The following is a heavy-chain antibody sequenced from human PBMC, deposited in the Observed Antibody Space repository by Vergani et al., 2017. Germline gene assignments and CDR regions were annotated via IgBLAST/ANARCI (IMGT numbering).Heavy chain of an antibody. Sequence: EVQLVESGGGLVQPGGSLRLSCAASGFTFSSCSMNWVRQAPGKGLEWVSYISSSSSTIYYADSVKGRFTISRDNAKNSLYLQMNSLRAEDTAVYYCMGYCSSTSCYAGADRAYWGQGTLVTVSS. CDR3: MGYCSSTSCYAGADRAY. D-gene: IGHD2-2*01. J-gene: IGHJ4*02. V-gene: IGHV3-48*01. CDR1: GFTFSSCS. CDR2: ISSSSSTI.